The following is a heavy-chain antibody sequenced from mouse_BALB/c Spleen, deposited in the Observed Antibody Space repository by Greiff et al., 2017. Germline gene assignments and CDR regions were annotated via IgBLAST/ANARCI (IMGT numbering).Heavy chain of an antibody. V-gene: IGHV3-2*02. CDR1: GYSITSDYA. CDR3: ARGNRYDDAMDY. J-gene: IGHJ4*01. Sequence: EVQLVESGPGLVKPSQSLSLTCTVTGYSITSDYAWNWIRQFPGNKLEWMGYISYSGSTSYNPSLKSRISITRDTSKSQFFLQLNSVTTEDTATYYCARGNRYDDAMDYWGQGTSVTVSS. CDR2: ISYSGST. D-gene: IGHD2-14*01.